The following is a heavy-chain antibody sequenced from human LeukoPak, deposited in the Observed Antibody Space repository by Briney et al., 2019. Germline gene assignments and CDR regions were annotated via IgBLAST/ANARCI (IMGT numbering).Heavy chain of an antibody. D-gene: IGHD3-16*02. CDR3: TTEPTEKYYDYVWGSYRYSGNY. V-gene: IGHV3-49*03. Sequence: PGRSLRLSCTASGFTFGDYAMSWFRQAPGKGLEWVGFIGSKAYGGTTEYAASVKGRFTISRDDSKSIAYLQMNSLKTEDTAVYYCTTEPTEKYYDYVWGSYRYSGNYWGQGTLVTVSS. CDR1: GFTFGDYA. CDR2: IGSKAYGGTT. J-gene: IGHJ4*02.